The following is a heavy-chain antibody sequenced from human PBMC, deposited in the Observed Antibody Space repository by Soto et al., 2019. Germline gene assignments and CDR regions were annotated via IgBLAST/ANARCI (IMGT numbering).Heavy chain of an antibody. CDR1: GGSISSYY. CDR2: IYYSGST. J-gene: IGHJ5*02. CDR3: ARTSGYSWTYSSSWERRNWFDP. D-gene: IGHD6-13*01. Sequence: SETLSLTCTVSGGSISSYYWSWIRQPPGKGLEWIGYIYYSGSTNYNPSLKSRVTISVDTSKNQFSLKLSSVTAAGTAVYYCARTSGYSWTYSSSWERRNWFDPWGQGTLVTVSS. V-gene: IGHV4-59*08.